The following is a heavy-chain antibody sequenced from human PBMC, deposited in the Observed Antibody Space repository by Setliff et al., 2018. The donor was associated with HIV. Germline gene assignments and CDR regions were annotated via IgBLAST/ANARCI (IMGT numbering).Heavy chain of an antibody. D-gene: IGHD1-26*01. V-gene: IGHV5-51*01. CDR2: VYPGDSIT. J-gene: IGHJ4*02. CDR1: GYSFSDYW. CDR3: IRRRRAPGTEDLEAV. Sequence: PGESLKISCKASGYSFSDYWIGWVRQMPGKGLEWMGIVYPGDSITRYGPSFQGQVFISADRSITTAYLEWSSLKPSATAMYYCIRRRRAPGTEDLEAVWGQGTLVTVSS.